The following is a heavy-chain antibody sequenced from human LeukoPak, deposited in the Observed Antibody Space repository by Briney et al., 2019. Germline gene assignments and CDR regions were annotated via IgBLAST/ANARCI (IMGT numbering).Heavy chain of an antibody. CDR2: MNPNSGNT. J-gene: IGHJ6*03. Sequence: GASVKVSCKASGYTFTSYDINLVRQATGQGLEWMGWMNPNSGNTGYAQKFQGRVTITRNTSISTAYMELSSLRSEDTAVYYCARGSVVATQRRYYYVDVWGKGTTVTVSS. CDR1: GYTFTSYD. CDR3: ARGSVVATQRRYYYVDV. V-gene: IGHV1-8*03. D-gene: IGHD2-15*01.